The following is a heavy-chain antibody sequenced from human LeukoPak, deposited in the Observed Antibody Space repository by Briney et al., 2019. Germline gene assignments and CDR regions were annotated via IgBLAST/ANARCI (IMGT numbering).Heavy chain of an antibody. Sequence: SDTLSLTCTVSGGSISSGGYYWSWIRQHPGKRLEWIGYIYYSGSTYYNPSLKSRVTISVDTSKNQFSLKLSSVTAADTAVYYCARDVNAAARFDYWGQGTLVTVSS. CDR2: IYYSGST. D-gene: IGHD6-6*01. CDR3: ARDVNAAARFDY. J-gene: IGHJ4*02. V-gene: IGHV4-31*03. CDR1: GGSISSGGYY.